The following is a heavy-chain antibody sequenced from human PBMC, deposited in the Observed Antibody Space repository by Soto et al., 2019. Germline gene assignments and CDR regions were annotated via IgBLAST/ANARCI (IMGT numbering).Heavy chain of an antibody. CDR2: IYPDDSDT. J-gene: IGHJ5*02. D-gene: IGHD3-3*01. CDR1: GYNFTNYC. CDR3: ARLEWLSLAAWFDP. V-gene: IGHV5-51*01. Sequence: GESLKISCKGSGYNFTNYCIGWVRQMPGKGLEWMGMIYPDDSDTKYSPSFQGQVTFSADKSINTAYLQWSSLKASDTAIYYCARLEWLSLAAWFDPWGQGTLVT.